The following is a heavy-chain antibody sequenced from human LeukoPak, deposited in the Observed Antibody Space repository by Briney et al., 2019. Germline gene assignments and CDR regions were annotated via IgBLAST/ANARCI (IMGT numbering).Heavy chain of an antibody. V-gene: IGHV4-34*01. D-gene: IGHD6-13*01. Sequence: SETLCLTCAVYGGSFSGYYWSWIRQPPGKGLEWIGEINHSGSTNYNPSIKSRVTISVDTSKNQFSLNLTSVTAADTALYYCARLYIGGYSRSTNYNWFDPGGQGTLVTVSS. CDR3: ARLYIGGYSRSTNYNWFDP. J-gene: IGHJ5*02. CDR1: GGSFSGYY. CDR2: INHSGST.